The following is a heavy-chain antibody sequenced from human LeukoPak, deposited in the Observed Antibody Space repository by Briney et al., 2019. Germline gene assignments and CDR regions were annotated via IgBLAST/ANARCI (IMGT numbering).Heavy chain of an antibody. J-gene: IGHJ6*03. CDR2: IYTSGST. V-gene: IGHV4-4*07. Sequence: SETLSLTCTVSGGSISSYYWSWIRQPAGKGLEWIGRIYTSGSTNYNPSLKSRVTMSVDTSENQFSLKLSSVTAADTAVYYCAGTNTVTTTQRYYYYYMDVWGKGTTVTVSS. CDR1: GGSISSYY. CDR3: AGTNTVTTTQRYYYYYMDV. D-gene: IGHD4-11*01.